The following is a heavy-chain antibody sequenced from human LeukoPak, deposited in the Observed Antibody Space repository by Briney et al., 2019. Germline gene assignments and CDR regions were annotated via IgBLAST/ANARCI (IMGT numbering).Heavy chain of an antibody. CDR1: GXAFSDHC. CDR3: VRDYDYNFNY. CDR2: ICATI. Sequence: GGSLRLSCEVSGXAFSDHCMNWVRQAPGKGLEWVAYICATISYADSVRGRFTISRDNAKRSLYLEMNSLRDEDTAFYYCVRDYDYNFNYWGQGALVTVSS. V-gene: IGHV3-69-1*02. J-gene: IGHJ4*02. D-gene: IGHD4-11*01.